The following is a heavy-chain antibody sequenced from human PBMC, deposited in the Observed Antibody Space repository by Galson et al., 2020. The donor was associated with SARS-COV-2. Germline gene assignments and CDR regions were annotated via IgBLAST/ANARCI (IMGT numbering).Heavy chain of an antibody. J-gene: IGHJ6*02. Sequence: TGGSLRLSCAASGFTFSSYAMSWVRQAPGKGLEWVSAISGSGGSTYYADSVKGRFTISRDNSKNTLYLQMNSLRAEDTAVYYCAKDLVGSPTTVTLYYYYYGMDVWGQGTTVTVSS. CDR1: GFTFSSYA. CDR3: AKDLVGSPTTVTLYYYYYGMDV. V-gene: IGHV3-23*01. CDR2: ISGSGGST. D-gene: IGHD4-17*01.